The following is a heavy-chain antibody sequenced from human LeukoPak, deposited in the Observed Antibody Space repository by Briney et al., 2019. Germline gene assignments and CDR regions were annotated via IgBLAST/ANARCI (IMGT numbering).Heavy chain of an antibody. D-gene: IGHD6-19*01. CDR3: ARVAVVTSSGMGGNWFDP. CDR1: GGSISSSSYY. Sequence: SETLSLTCTVSGGSISSSSYYWGWIRQPPGKGLEWIGEINHSGSTNYNPSLKSRVTISVDTSKNQFSLKLSSVTAADTAVYYCARVAVVTSSGMGGNWFDPWGQGTLVTVSS. CDR2: INHSGST. V-gene: IGHV4-39*07. J-gene: IGHJ5*02.